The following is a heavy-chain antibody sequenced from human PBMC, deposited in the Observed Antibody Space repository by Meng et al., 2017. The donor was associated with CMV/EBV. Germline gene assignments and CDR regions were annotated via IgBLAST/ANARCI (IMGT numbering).Heavy chain of an antibody. CDR1: GFTVSNNY. V-gene: IGHV3-53*01. Sequence: QRVGSGGGLIQPGGSLRLSCAAPGFTVSNNYMRWFRQAPGKGLEWVSLIYSEGTTDYADSVKGRFTISRDNSKNTLYLQMNSLRAEDTAVYYCARDGNYHGVWGQGTLVTVSS. CDR3: ARDGNYHGV. D-gene: IGHD1-7*01. J-gene: IGHJ4*02. CDR2: IYSEGTT.